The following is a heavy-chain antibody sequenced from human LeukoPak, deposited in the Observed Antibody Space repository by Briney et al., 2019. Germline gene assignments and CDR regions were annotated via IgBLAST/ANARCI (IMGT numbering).Heavy chain of an antibody. D-gene: IGHD3-10*01. J-gene: IGHJ4*02. V-gene: IGHV3-66*01. CDR3: ARSIYYGSGTH. CDR1: GFTFNNAW. Sequence: GGSLRLSCAASGFTFNNAWMSWVRQAPGKGLEWVSVIYSGGSTYYADSVKGRFTISRDNSKNTLYLQMNSLRAEDTAVYYCARSIYYGSGTHWGQGTLVTVSS. CDR2: IYSGGST.